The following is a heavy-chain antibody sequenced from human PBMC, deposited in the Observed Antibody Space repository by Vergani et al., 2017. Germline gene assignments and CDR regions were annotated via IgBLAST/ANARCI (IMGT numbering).Heavy chain of an antibody. CDR1: GFTFRSYA. CDR2: ISYEGSNK. J-gene: IGHJ4*02. CDR3: ARDPAGGSSWWRGGCSD. Sequence: VQLLESGGGLVQPGGSLRLSCAASGFTFRSYAMHWVRQAPGKGLEWVAVISYEGSNKYYEDSVKGRFTISRDNSKNTLYLQMNSLRAEDTAVYYCARDPAGGSSWWRGGCSDWGQGTLVTVSS. V-gene: IGHV3-30*01. D-gene: IGHD6-13*01.